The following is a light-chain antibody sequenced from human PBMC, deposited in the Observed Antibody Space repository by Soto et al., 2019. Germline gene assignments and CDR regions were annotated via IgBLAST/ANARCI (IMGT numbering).Light chain of an antibody. CDR1: SSDVGGYNY. J-gene: IGLJ1*01. CDR3: SSYASSSILYV. CDR2: DVS. Sequence: QSVLTQPASVSGSPGQSITISCTGTSSDVGGYNYVSWYQQHPGKAPKLMIYDVSNRPSGVSNRFSGSKSGNTASLTISGLQAEDEGDYYCSSYASSSILYVFGTGTKVTVL. V-gene: IGLV2-14*01.